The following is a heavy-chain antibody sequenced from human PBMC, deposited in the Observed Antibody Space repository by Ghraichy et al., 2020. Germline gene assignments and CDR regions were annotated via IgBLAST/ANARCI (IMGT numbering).Heavy chain of an antibody. V-gene: IGHV3-30*04. CDR3: ARPYSSPMDYFDY. Sequence: GGSLRLSCAASGFTFSSYAMHWVRQAPGKGLEWVAVISYDGSNKYYADSVKGRFTISRDNSKNTLYLQMNSLRAEDTAVYYCARPYSSPMDYFDYWGQGTLVTVSS. J-gene: IGHJ4*02. CDR1: GFTFSSYA. CDR2: ISYDGSNK. D-gene: IGHD6-13*01.